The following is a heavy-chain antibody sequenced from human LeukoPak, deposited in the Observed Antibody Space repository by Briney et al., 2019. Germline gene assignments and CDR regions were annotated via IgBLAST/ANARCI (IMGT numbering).Heavy chain of an antibody. D-gene: IGHD6-13*01. CDR2: MNPNSGNT. CDR1: GYTFTSYD. Sequence: ASVKVSCKASGYTFTSYDINWVRQATGQGLEWMGWMNPNSGNTGYAQKFQGRVTMTRNTSISTAYMELSSLRSEDTALYYCTKIGGMAAANPQEWFDPWGQGTLVTVSS. J-gene: IGHJ5*02. CDR3: TKIGGMAAANPQEWFDP. V-gene: IGHV1-8*01.